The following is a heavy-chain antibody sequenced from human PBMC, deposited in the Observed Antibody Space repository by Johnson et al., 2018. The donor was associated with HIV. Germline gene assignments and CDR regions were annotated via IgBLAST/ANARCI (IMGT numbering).Heavy chain of an antibody. J-gene: IGHJ3*01. Sequence: QVQLVESGGGVVQPGRSLRLSCAASGFTFSNYAMHWVRLAPGKGLQWVAVISYDGTNKYYGDSVKGRFTISRDSFKNTLYLRMDSLRPDDTAMYYCARGRKDIEAADGLDNDAFDVWGQGTLVTVSS. CDR2: ISYDGTNK. CDR3: ARGRKDIEAADGLDNDAFDV. CDR1: GFTFSNYA. V-gene: IGHV3-30*04. D-gene: IGHD6-13*01.